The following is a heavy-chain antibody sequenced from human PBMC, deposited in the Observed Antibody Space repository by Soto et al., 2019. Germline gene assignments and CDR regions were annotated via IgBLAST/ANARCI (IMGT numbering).Heavy chain of an antibody. CDR2: MNPNSGNT. CDR3: ARTMGGIAAAGNDY. Sequence: QVQLVQSGAEVKKPGASVKVSCKASGYTFSTYDIDWVRLATGQGLEWMGSMNPNSGNTEYAQKLQGRVTMTRDTSISTAYMELSSLRSEDTAIYYCARTMGGIAAAGNDYWCQGTLVTVSS. J-gene: IGHJ4*02. D-gene: IGHD6-13*01. CDR1: GYTFSTYD. V-gene: IGHV1-8*01.